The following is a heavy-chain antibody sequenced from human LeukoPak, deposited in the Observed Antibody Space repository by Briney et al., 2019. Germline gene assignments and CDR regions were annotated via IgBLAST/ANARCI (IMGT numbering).Heavy chain of an antibody. Sequence: GGPLRLSCAASGFTFSRYWMTWVRQSPGKALECVANVNEGGSDKYYVGSVKARFTISRDDAKNPLYLQMNSLGDEDAAVYYCARDVGRGFDYWGQGTLVTVSS. J-gene: IGHJ4*02. V-gene: IGHV3-7*01. CDR3: ARDVGRGFDY. CDR2: VNEGGSDK. D-gene: IGHD3-10*01. CDR1: GFTFSRYW.